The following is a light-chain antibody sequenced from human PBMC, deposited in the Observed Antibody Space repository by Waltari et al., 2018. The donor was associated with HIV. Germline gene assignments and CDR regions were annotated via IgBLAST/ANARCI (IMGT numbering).Light chain of an antibody. CDR3: QVYGGSPRWT. CDR1: QTIDQKS. V-gene: IGKV3-20*01. J-gene: IGKJ1*01. CDR2: ASS. Sequence: VLTQSPATLSVSPGGNATLPYRTSQTIDQKSLTWDQQRPGQAPRLVLFASSTRGTGIPDRFRGSASGTEFNLTIRRLEPEDFAIYYCQVYGGSPRWTFGPGTRLELK.